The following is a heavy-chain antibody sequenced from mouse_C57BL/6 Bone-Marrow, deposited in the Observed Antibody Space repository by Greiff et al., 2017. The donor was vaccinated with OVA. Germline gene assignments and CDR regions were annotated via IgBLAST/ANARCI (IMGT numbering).Heavy chain of an antibody. Sequence: EVQLQQSGPELVKPGASVKISCKASGYTFTDYYMNWVKQSPGKSLEWIGDINPNNGGTSYNQKFKGKATLTVDKSSSTAYMELRSLTSEDSAVYYCADSWFAYWGQGTLVTVSA. J-gene: IGHJ3*01. CDR1: GYTFTDYY. V-gene: IGHV1-26*01. CDR3: ADSWFAY. CDR2: INPNNGGT.